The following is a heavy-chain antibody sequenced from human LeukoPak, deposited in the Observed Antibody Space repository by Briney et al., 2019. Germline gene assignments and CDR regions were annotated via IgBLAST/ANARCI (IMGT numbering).Heavy chain of an antibody. CDR1: GFTFSSYW. J-gene: IGHJ3*02. Sequence: GGSLRLSCAASGFTFSSYWMSWVRQAPGKGLEWVANIKQDGSEKYYVDSVKGRFTISRDNAKNSLYLQMNSLRAEDTAVYYCARDHYSSGCAFDIWGQGTMVTVSS. CDR2: IKQDGSEK. V-gene: IGHV3-7*03. CDR3: ARDHYSSGCAFDI. D-gene: IGHD6-19*01.